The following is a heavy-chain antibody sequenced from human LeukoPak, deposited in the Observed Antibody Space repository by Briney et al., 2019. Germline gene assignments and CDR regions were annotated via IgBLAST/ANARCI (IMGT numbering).Heavy chain of an antibody. J-gene: IGHJ3*02. CDR2: IYYSGST. D-gene: IGHD1-26*01. CDR1: GGSISSYY. V-gene: IGHV4-59*01. Sequence: PSETLSLTSTVSGGSISSYYWTWIRQPPGKGLEWIGYIYYSGSTNYNPSLKSRVTISVDTSKNQFSLKLSSVTAADTAVYYCARGVVGAPDAFDIWGQGTMVTVSS. CDR3: ARGVVGAPDAFDI.